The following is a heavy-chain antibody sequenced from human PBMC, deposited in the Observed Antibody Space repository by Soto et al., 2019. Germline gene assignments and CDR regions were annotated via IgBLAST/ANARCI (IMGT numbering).Heavy chain of an antibody. CDR3: GRDRSFIPY. D-gene: IGHD6-13*01. Sequence: GESLKISCKASGFTFGDYDMSWFRQAPGKGLEWVGFIRSTTYGGTTEYAASVKGRFTISRDDSRSIAYLQMNSLTTEDTAVYYCGRDRSFIPYWGPGTLVTVS. CDR2: IRSTTYGGTT. V-gene: IGHV3-49*03. J-gene: IGHJ4*02. CDR1: GFTFGDYD.